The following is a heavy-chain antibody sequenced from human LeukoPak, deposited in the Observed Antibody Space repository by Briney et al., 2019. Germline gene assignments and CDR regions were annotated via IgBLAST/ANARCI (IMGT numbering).Heavy chain of an antibody. Sequence: GGSLRLSCAASGFIFSSYDMNWVRQAPGKGLEWVAAISDNGYNTYYPDSVKGRFTISRDNAKNTLYLQMNSLRAEDTAIYYCAKKQTVVSPGNYFDYWGQGTLVTVSS. D-gene: IGHD4-23*01. J-gene: IGHJ4*02. CDR3: AKKQTVVSPGNYFDY. V-gene: IGHV3-23*01. CDR2: ISDNGYNT. CDR1: GFIFSSYD.